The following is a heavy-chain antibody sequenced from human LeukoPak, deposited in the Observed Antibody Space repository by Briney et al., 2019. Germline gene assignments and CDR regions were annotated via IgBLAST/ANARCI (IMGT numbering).Heavy chain of an antibody. D-gene: IGHD3-22*01. Sequence: SETLSLTCTVSGGSISSYYWSWIRQPAGKGLEWIGRVYTSGSTNYNPSLKSRVTMSVDTPKNQFSLKLSSVTAADTAVYYCARGQYYYDSSGYYWNDAFDIWGQGTMVTVSS. CDR2: VYTSGST. CDR1: GGSISSYY. V-gene: IGHV4-4*07. CDR3: ARGQYYYDSSGYYWNDAFDI. J-gene: IGHJ3*02.